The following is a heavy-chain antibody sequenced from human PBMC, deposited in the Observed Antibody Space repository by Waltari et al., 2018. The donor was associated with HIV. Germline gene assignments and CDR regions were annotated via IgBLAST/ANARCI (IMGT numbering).Heavy chain of an antibody. CDR2: IWSDQKTR. V-gene: IGHV3-33*01. Sequence: EESGGGVVQSGKSVRLSCTTSGFNLKDYALHWVRQAPGKGLEWVSVIWSDQKTRFYGDSMKGRFSVFRENSKNTTYLQIIQTTFADTAIYYCATGRTSVVAAPPVQWGR. D-gene: IGHD6-19*01. CDR1: GFNLKDYA. CDR3: ATGRTSVVAAPPVQ. J-gene: IGHJ2*01.